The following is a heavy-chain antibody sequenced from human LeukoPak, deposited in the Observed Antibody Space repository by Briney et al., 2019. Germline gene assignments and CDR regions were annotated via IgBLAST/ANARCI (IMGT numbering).Heavy chain of an antibody. V-gene: IGHV4-31*03. Sequence: SQTLSLTCTVSGGSISRGGYYWSWIRQHPGKGLEWIGYIYYSGSTYYNPSLESRVTISVDTSKNQFSLKLSSVTAADTAVYYCARAEITMVRGASYLFDYWGQGTLVTVSS. J-gene: IGHJ4*02. CDR3: ARAEITMVRGASYLFDY. CDR1: GGSISRGGYY. CDR2: IYYSGST. D-gene: IGHD3-10*01.